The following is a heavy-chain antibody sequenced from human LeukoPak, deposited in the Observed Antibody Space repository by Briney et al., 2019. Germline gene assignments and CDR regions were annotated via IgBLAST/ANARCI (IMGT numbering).Heavy chain of an antibody. J-gene: IGHJ6*02. D-gene: IGHD3-16*01. CDR1: GFTFSSYW. CDR3: ARGGGLDV. CDR2: INHNGNVN. V-gene: IGHV3-7*03. Sequence: GGSLRLSCAASGFTFSSYWMNCARQAPGKGLEWVASINHNGNVNYYVDSVKGRFTISRDNAKNPLYLQMSNLRAEDTAVYFCARGGGLDVWGQGATVTVSS.